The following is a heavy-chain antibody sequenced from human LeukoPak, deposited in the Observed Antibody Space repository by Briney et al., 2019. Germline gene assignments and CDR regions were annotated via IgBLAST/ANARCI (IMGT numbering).Heavy chain of an antibody. J-gene: IGHJ5*02. D-gene: IGHD1-20*01. CDR2: SNPNSGGT. CDR1: GYTFTGYY. Sequence: VASEKVSCKASGYTFTGYYMHWVRQAPGQGLEWMGWSNPNSGGTNYAQKFQGRVTMTRDTSISTAYMELSRLRSDDTAVYYCARDPGKRGMTSNWFDPWGQGTLVTVSS. CDR3: ARDPGKRGMTSNWFDP. V-gene: IGHV1-2*02.